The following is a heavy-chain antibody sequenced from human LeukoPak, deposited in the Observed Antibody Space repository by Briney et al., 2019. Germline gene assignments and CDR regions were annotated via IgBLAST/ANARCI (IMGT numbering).Heavy chain of an antibody. CDR2: ISTRGSS. CDR1: GGSISSGPYY. Sequence: EASETLSLTCTVSGGSISSGPYYWNWFRQPAGKGLEWIGRISTRGSSNYNPSLKSRLTLSIDMSNNQFSLSLNSVTAADTATYYCARDLLRGESGSWFEASDIWGQGTMVTVSS. D-gene: IGHD6-13*01. V-gene: IGHV4-61*02. CDR3: ARDLLRGESGSWFEASDI. J-gene: IGHJ3*02.